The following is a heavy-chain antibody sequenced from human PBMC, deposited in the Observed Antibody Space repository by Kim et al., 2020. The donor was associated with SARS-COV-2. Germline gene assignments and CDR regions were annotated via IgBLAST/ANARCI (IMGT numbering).Heavy chain of an antibody. D-gene: IGHD3-9*01. CDR3: ARQGDDILTGYYPDY. J-gene: IGHJ4*02. V-gene: IGHV4-39*01. Sequence: PSLKRRVTISVDTSKNQFSLKLSSVTAADTAVYYCARQGDDILTGYYPDYWGQGTLVTVSS.